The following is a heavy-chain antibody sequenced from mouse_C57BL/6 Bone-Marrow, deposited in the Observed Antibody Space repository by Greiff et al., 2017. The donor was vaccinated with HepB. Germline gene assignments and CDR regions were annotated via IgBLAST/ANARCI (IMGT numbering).Heavy chain of an antibody. V-gene: IGHV1-63*01. CDR1: GYTFTNYW. Sequence: VQLQESGAELVRPGTSVKMSCKASGYTFTNYWIGWAKQRPGHGLEWIGDIYPGGGYTNYNEKFKGKATLTADNSSSPAYMQFSSLTSEDSAIYYCARGPAPYGSSPSYAMDYWGQGTSVTVSS. CDR3: ARGPAPYGSSPSYAMDY. J-gene: IGHJ4*01. CDR2: IYPGGGYT. D-gene: IGHD1-1*01.